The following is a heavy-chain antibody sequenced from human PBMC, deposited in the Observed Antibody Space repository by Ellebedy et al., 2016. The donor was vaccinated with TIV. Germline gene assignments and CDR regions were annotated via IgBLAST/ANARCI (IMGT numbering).Heavy chain of an antibody. J-gene: IGHJ1*01. D-gene: IGHD6-6*01. CDR2: ISGTGAST. Sequence: GESLKISCVTSGFTFSTYAMSWVRRAPGKGLEWVSAISGTGASTYNADSVKGRFSISRDNSKSTLYLQMNSLRAEDTAVYYCIFKGMSARLYWGQGTQVTVSS. CDR3: IFKGMSARLY. V-gene: IGHV3-23*01. CDR1: GFTFSTYA.